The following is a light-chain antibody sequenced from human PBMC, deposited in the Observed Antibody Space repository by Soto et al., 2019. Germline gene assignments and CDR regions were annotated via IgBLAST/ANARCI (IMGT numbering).Light chain of an antibody. CDR2: DAS. Sequence: PGERATLSCRASQSITSNYLAWYQQKPGQPPTPLVYDASTRATGVPDRFSGSGSGTDFTLIISSLEPEDSAVYYCQQYGSSPRTFGQGTKVEIK. CDR3: QQYGSSPRT. CDR1: QSITSNY. J-gene: IGKJ1*01. V-gene: IGKV3-20*01.